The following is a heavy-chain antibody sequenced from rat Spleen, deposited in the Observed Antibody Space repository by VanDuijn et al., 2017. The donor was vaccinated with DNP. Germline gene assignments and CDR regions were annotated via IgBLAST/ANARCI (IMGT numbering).Heavy chain of an antibody. V-gene: IGHV5-22*01. J-gene: IGHJ2*01. CDR1: GFTFSDYY. CDR3: VRTADTTGITLEY. Sequence: EVHLVESGGGLVQPGGSLKLSCAASGFTFSDYYMAWVRQAPTKGLEWVAYISYDGDISHYGNSVKGRFTISRDNARSILSLQMSSLGSEDVATYYCVRTADTTGITLEYWGQGVMVTVSS. CDR2: ISYDGDIS. D-gene: IGHD1-9*01.